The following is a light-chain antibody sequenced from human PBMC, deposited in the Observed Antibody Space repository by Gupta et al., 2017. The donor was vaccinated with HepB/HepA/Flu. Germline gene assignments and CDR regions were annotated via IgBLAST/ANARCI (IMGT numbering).Light chain of an antibody. CDR1: QSVNGY. CDR2: DAS. J-gene: IGKJ1*01. V-gene: IGKV3-11*01. CDR3: QQRTDGHLTWT. Sequence: EIMLTQSPATLSLSPGERATLSCRASQSVNGYLAWYQQKPGQAPRLLIYDASSRANGIIARFSGSGDETDFTLTISSREPEDFAVYYCQQRTDGHLTWTFGQGTKVEIK.